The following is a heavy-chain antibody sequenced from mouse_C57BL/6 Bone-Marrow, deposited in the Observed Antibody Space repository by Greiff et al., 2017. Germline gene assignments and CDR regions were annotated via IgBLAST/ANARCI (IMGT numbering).Heavy chain of an antibody. D-gene: IGHD4-1*01. J-gene: IGHJ3*01. CDR1: GFSLTSYG. V-gene: IGHV2-6*01. CDR3: ASDLGRGFAY. CDR2: IWGVGST. Sequence: QVQLKESGPGLVAPSQSLSITCTVSGFSLTSYGVDWVRQSPGKGLEWLGVIWGVGSTNYNSAPKSRLSISKDNSKSQVFLKMNSLQTDDTAMYYCASDLGRGFAYWGQGTLVTVSA.